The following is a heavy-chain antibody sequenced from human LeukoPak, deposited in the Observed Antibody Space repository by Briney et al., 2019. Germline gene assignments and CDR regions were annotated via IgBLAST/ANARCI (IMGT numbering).Heavy chain of an antibody. V-gene: IGHV3-23*01. CDR2: IGGSGDKT. Sequence: WRSLRLTCAASGFTFNRNAFSWVCQPPGQGLDLVSMIGGSGDKTFYADSVKGRFTISRDKSKNMVHLQMNSLTGEDTALYYCVRRGDASSGWGDHDFWGQGALVTVSS. CDR3: VRRGDASSGWGDHDF. D-gene: IGHD6-19*01. CDR1: GFTFNRNA. J-gene: IGHJ4*02.